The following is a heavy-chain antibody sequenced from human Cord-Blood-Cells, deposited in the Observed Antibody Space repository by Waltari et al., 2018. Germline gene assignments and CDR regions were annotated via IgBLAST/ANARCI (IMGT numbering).Heavy chain of an antibody. Sequence: QVQLVQSGAEVKKPGASVKVSCKASGGTFSSYAISWVRQAPGQGLEWMGGIIPIFGTANYAQKFQGRVTITADESTSTAYMELSSLRSEDTAVYYCASSFYCSSTSCSQEYYFDYWGQGTLVTVSS. CDR3: ASSFYCSSTSCSQEYYFDY. J-gene: IGHJ4*02. CDR1: GGTFSSYA. D-gene: IGHD2-2*01. V-gene: IGHV1-69*01. CDR2: IIPIFGTA.